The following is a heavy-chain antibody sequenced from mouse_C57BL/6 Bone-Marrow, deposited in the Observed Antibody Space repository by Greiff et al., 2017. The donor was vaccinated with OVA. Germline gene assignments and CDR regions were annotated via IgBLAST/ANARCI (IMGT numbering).Heavy chain of an antibody. D-gene: IGHD3-2*02. CDR3: AIDSSGPHYFDY. CDR1: GYTFTDHT. CDR2: IYPRDGST. Sequence: VKLMESDAELVKPGASVKISCKVSGYTFTDHTIHWMKQRPEQGLEWIGYIYPRDGSTKYNEKFKGKATLTADKSSSTAYMQLNSLTSEDSAVYFCAIDSSGPHYFDYWGQGTTLTVSS. J-gene: IGHJ2*01. V-gene: IGHV1-78*01.